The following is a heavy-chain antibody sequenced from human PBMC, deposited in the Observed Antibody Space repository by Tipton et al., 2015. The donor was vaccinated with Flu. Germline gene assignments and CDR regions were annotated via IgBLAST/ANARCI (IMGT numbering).Heavy chain of an antibody. CDR1: GFTFIRYG. CDR2: ISGSGGKT. J-gene: IGHJ4*02. Sequence: SLRLSCAASGFTFIRYGMSWVRQAPGKGLEWVSGISGSGGKTYLADSVKGRFTISRDNSKNTLYLQMNSLRAEDTAVYYCARGYDILTDGGGYFDYWGQGTLVTVSS. V-gene: IGHV3-23*01. CDR3: ARGYDILTDGGGYFDY. D-gene: IGHD3-9*01.